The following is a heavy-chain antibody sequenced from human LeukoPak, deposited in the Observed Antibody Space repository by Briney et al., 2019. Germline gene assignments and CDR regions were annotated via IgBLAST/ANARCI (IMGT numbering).Heavy chain of an antibody. Sequence: EASVKVSCKASGGTFSSYAISWVRQAPGQGLEWMGGIIPIFGTANYAQKFQGRVTITADKSTTTAYMELSSLRSVDTAMYYCARDRYYDFWSGSHYFDYWGQGTLVTVSS. CDR3: ARDRYYDFWSGSHYFDY. J-gene: IGHJ4*02. V-gene: IGHV1-69*06. CDR2: IIPIFGTA. D-gene: IGHD3-3*01. CDR1: GGTFSSYA.